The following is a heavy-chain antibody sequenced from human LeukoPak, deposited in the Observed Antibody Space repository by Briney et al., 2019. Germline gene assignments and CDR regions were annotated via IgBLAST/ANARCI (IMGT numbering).Heavy chain of an antibody. V-gene: IGHV3-30*18. CDR3: AKGSLYYGSGSAPPDY. J-gene: IGHJ4*02. CDR1: VFTFSSYG. Sequence: GGSLRLSCAASVFTFSSYGMHWVRQAPGKGLEWVAVISYDGSNKYYADSVKGRFTISRDNSKNTLYLQMNSLRAEDTAVYYCAKGSLYYGSGSAPPDYWGQGTLVTVSS. CDR2: ISYDGSNK. D-gene: IGHD3-10*01.